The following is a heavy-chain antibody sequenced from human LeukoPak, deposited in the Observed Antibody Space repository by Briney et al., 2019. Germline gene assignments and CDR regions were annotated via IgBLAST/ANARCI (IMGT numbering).Heavy chain of an antibody. CDR1: GFTFSSYG. Sequence: PGGSLRLSCAASGFTFSSYGMSWVRQAPGKGLEWVSAISGSGGSTYYADSVKGRFTISRDNSKNTLYLQMNSLRAEDTAVYYCANTYDSSGYLDYWGQGTLVTVSS. J-gene: IGHJ4*02. CDR2: ISGSGGST. V-gene: IGHV3-23*01. D-gene: IGHD3-22*01. CDR3: ANTYDSSGYLDY.